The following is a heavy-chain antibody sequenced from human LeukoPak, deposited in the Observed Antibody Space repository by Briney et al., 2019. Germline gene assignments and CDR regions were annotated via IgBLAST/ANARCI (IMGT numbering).Heavy chain of an antibody. V-gene: IGHV3-23*01. Sequence: GGSLRLSCAASGLTFINYAMNWVRQAPGKGLEWVSVISDDSGSTHYADSVKGRFTVSRDNSKNTLYLQMNSLRAEDTAVCYCAKSGMIRGAMDVWGQGTTVTVSS. CDR2: ISDDSGST. CDR3: AKSGMIRGAMDV. J-gene: IGHJ6*02. CDR1: GLTFINYA. D-gene: IGHD3-10*01.